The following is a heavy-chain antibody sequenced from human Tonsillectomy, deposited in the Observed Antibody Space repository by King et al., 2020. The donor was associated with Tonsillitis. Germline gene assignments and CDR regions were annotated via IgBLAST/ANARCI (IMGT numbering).Heavy chain of an antibody. V-gene: IGHV3-9*01. CDR1: GFTFDDNA. CDR2: ISWNSGSI. Sequence: VQLVESGGGLVQPGRSLRLSCAASGFTFDDNAMHWVRQAPGKGLEWVSGISWNSGSIGYADSVKGRFTISRDNAKNSLYLQMNSLRPEDTALFYCAKGGSSWSXXYXGMDVXGXGTTVT. J-gene: IGHJ6*02. CDR3: AKGGSSWSXXYXGMDV. D-gene: IGHD6-13*01.